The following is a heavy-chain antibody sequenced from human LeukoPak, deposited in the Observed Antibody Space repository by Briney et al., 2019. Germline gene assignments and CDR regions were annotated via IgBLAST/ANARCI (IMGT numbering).Heavy chain of an antibody. Sequence: PGGSLKLSCAASGFAVSNVYMTWVRQAPGKGLEWVSVIYSDDYIYYADSVKGRFTISRDNSKNTLYLQMNSLRADDTAVYYCASSPPTGITVSYFDYWGQGTLVTVSS. D-gene: IGHD4-17*01. CDR1: GFAVSNVY. CDR3: ASSPPTGITVSYFDY. V-gene: IGHV3-53*01. J-gene: IGHJ4*02. CDR2: IYSDDYI.